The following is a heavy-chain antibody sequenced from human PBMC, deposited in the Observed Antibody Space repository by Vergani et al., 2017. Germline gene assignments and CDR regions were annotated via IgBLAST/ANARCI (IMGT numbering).Heavy chain of an antibody. D-gene: IGHD1-26*01. Sequence: QVQLVQSGAEVKKPGASVKVSCKASGYTFTSYDINWVRQATGQGLEWMGWMNPNSGNTGYAQKFQGRVTMTRNTSASTAYMELSSLRSEDTAVYYCARGEKWELQTGFDYWGQGTLVTVSS. V-gene: IGHV1-8*01. J-gene: IGHJ4*02. CDR1: GYTFTSYD. CDR2: MNPNSGNT. CDR3: ARGEKWELQTGFDY.